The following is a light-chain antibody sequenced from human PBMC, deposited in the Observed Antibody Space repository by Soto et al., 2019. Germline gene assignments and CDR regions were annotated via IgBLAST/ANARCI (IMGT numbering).Light chain of an antibody. CDR3: CSYAGSGVV. CDR1: SSDVGGYNY. J-gene: IGLJ2*01. V-gene: IGLV2-11*01. CDR2: DVS. Sequence: QSALTQPRSVSGSPGQSVTISCTGTSSDVGGYNYVSWYQQHPGKAPKLMIYDVSKRPSGVPDRFSGSKSANTASLTISGLQAEDEADYDGCSYAGSGVVFGGGTKLTVL.